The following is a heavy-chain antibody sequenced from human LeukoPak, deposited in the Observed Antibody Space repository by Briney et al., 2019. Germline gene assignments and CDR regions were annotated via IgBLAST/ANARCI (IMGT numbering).Heavy chain of an antibody. Sequence: SGGSLRLSCAASGFTFSNYWMHWVRQAPGKGLVWVSRINMDGTTTTYADSVKGRFTISRDNAKNTLYLQMNSLRADDTAVYYCTYDHFDSWGQGTLVTVSS. D-gene: IGHD2-21*01. CDR1: GFTFSNYW. CDR3: TYDHFDS. J-gene: IGHJ4*02. V-gene: IGHV3-74*01. CDR2: INMDGTTT.